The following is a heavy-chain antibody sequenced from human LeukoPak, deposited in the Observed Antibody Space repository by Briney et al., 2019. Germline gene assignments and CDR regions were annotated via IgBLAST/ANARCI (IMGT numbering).Heavy chain of an antibody. CDR3: ARDNLVYDYSYGMDV. D-gene: IGHD1-14*01. CDR1: CGSINNYY. J-gene: IGHJ6*02. V-gene: IGHV4-59*01. Sequence: SETLALTCTVSCGSINNYYWRWIRPPPGKGLEGIGYIYYSGSTNYHPSLKSRVTISVDTSKNQFSLKLSSVTAADTAVYYCARDNLVYDYSYGMDVWGQGTTVTVAS. CDR2: IYYSGST.